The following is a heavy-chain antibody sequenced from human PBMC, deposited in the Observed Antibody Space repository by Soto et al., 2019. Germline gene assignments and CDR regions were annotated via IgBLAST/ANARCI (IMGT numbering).Heavy chain of an antibody. V-gene: IGHV1-69*10. D-gene: IGHD6-6*01. J-gene: IGHJ2*01. Sequence: ASVTVSCQASGYTFTSYAMNWVRQAPGQGLEWMGWIIPILGIANYAQKFQGRVTITADKSTSTAYMELSSLRSEDTAVYYCARGSSSSGPRSWYFDLWGRGTLVTVSS. CDR2: IIPILGIA. CDR1: GYTFTSYA. CDR3: ARGSSSSGPRSWYFDL.